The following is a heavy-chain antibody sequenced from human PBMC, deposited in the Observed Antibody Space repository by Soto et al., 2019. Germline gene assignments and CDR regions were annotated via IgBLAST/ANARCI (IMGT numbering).Heavy chain of an antibody. Sequence: EVQLVESGGDLVHPGGSLILSCTASGFPFSSYWMHWVRQAPGKGLVWISRSNSDASTTTYADSVKGRFTISRDNAENTLFLQMNSLRVDDTAVYDCARGYYGSEGTEYFQLWGRGTLVTVSS. V-gene: IGHV3-74*03. CDR3: ARGYYGSEGTEYFQL. CDR2: SNSDASTT. CDR1: GFPFSSYW. J-gene: IGHJ1*01. D-gene: IGHD3-10*01.